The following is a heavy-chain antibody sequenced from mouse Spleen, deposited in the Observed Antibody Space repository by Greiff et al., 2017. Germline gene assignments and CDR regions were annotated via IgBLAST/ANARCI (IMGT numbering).Heavy chain of an antibody. D-gene: IGHD2-4*01. CDR3: TRDTMITHYFDY. V-gene: IGHV1-15*01. CDR1: GYTFTDYE. J-gene: IGHJ2*01. CDR2: IDPETGGT. Sequence: VQLQQSGAELVRPGASVTLSCKASGYTFTDYEMHWVQQTPVHGLEWIGAIDPETGGTAYNQKFKGKAILTADKSSSTAYMELRSLTSEDSAVYYWTRDTMITHYFDYWGQGTTLTVSS.